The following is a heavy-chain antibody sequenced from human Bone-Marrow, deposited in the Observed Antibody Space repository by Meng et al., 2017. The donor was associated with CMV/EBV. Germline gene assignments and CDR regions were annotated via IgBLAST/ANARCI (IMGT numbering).Heavy chain of an antibody. CDR1: GGSISSSSYY. Sequence: SETLSLTCTVSGGSISSSSYYWGWIRQPPGKGLEWIGSIYYSGSTYYNPSLKSRVTISVDTSKNQFSLKLSSVTAADTAGYYCARGRQWLEPGSDYGMDVWGQGTTVTVSS. CDR2: IYYSGST. D-gene: IGHD6-19*01. V-gene: IGHV4-39*07. J-gene: IGHJ6*02. CDR3: ARGRQWLEPGSDYGMDV.